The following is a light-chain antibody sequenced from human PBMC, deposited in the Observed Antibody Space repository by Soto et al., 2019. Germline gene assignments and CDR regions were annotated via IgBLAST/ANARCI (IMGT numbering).Light chain of an antibody. V-gene: IGKV1D-13*01. CDR3: QQFNNYRIT. Sequence: IQMTQSPASRSASVGDRVTITCRASQGISSALAWYQQKPGKAPKLLIYDASSLESGVPSRFSGSGSGTDFTLTISSLQPEDFATYYCQQFNNYRITFGQGTRLEIK. CDR1: QGISSA. J-gene: IGKJ5*01. CDR2: DAS.